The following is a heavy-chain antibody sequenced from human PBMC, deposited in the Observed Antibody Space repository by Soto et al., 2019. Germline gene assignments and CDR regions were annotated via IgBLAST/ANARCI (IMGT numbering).Heavy chain of an antibody. V-gene: IGHV1-2*02. CDR2: INPDSGAT. CDR3: ARGDYGTGGYPFPSFDY. CDR1: GYSFTGYY. D-gene: IGHD2-8*02. Sequence: ASVKVSCKASGYSFTGYYIHWVRQAPGQGLEWMGWINPDSGATNYAQNFQGRVTLTSDTSISTASMDLTSLTSDDTAVYYCARGDYGTGGYPFPSFDYWGQGTLVTVSS. J-gene: IGHJ4*02.